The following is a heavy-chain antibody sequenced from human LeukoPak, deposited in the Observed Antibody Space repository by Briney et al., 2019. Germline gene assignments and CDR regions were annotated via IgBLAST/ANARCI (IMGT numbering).Heavy chain of an antibody. V-gene: IGHV3-23*01. CDR3: AEDENLSGVNYFAS. J-gene: IGHJ4*02. CDR1: GFTFSAYA. CDR2: IIGSGGAT. D-gene: IGHD3-10*01. Sequence: PGGSLRLSCSASGFTFSAYAMSWVRQAPGKGLEWVSGIIGSGGATFYADSVEGRFTISRDNSKNTLYLLMNSLRAEDTAVYYCAEDENLSGVNYFASWGQGTLVTVSS.